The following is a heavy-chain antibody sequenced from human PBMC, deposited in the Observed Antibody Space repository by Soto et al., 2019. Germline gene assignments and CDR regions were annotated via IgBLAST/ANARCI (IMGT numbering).Heavy chain of an antibody. D-gene: IGHD3-3*02. J-gene: IGHJ5*02. Sequence: EVQLVESGGGLVQPGGSLRLSCAASGFTFSGYWMHWVRQAPGKGLVWVSRIDGDGSRTNYADSVKGRFTISRDNAKNTLYLLMNSLRAEDTAVYYCGRELASYNDHWGQGTLVTVSS. V-gene: IGHV3-74*01. CDR3: GRELASYNDH. CDR2: IDGDGSRT. CDR1: GFTFSGYW.